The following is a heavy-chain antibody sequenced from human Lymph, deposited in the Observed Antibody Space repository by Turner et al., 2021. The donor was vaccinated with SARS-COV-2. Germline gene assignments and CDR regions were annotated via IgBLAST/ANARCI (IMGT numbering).Heavy chain of an antibody. CDR1: GLTVSSNY. J-gene: IGHJ6*02. V-gene: IGHV3-53*02. CDR3: ARDLVVYGMDV. D-gene: IGHD3-10*01. Sequence: EVQLVETGGGLIQPGGSLRHSCAASGLTVSSNYMTWVRQAPGKGLEWVSVIYSGGSTFYADSVKGRFTISRDNSKNTLYLQMNSLRAEDTAVYYCARDLVVYGMDVWGQGTTVTVSS. CDR2: IYSGGST.